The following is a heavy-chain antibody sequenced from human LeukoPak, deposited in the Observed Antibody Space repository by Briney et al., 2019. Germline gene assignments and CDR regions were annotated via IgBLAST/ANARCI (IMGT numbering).Heavy chain of an antibody. CDR2: IYSDGTT. CDR1: GFTVNSNY. Sequence: GGSLRLSCTVSGFTVNSNYMSWVRQAPGKGLEWVSVIYSDGTTYNADSVKGRFTISRDNSKNTLYLQINSLRAEDTAVYYCARGIAAAGTGLYNWGQGTLLTVSS. CDR3: ARGIAAAGTGLYN. V-gene: IGHV3-53*01. J-gene: IGHJ4*02. D-gene: IGHD6-13*01.